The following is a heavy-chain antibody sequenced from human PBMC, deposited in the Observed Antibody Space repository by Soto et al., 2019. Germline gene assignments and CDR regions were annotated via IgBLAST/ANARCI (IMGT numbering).Heavy chain of an antibody. CDR2: TSYDGNNR. CDR1: GFSFSSYV. J-gene: IGHJ4*02. Sequence: GGSLRLSCAGSGFSFSSYVLSWVRQAPGRGLEWVAATSYDGNNRYYADSVKGRFIISRDNSKNTLDLEMETPRPEDTAVYYCAGVYYGGDSVNNFWGQGTPVTVSS. CDR3: AGVYYGGDSVNNF. D-gene: IGHD2-21*02. V-gene: IGHV3-30-3*01.